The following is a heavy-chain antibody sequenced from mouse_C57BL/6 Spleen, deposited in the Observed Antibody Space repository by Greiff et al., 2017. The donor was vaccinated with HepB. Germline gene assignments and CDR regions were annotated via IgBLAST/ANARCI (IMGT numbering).Heavy chain of an antibody. J-gene: IGHJ3*01. CDR2: ISYDGSN. CDR3: ARGGLRYSTFAY. CDR1: GYSIPSGYY. D-gene: IGHD1-1*01. V-gene: IGHV3-6*01. Sequence: EVKLQESGPGLVKPSQSLSLTCSVTGYSIPSGYYWNWIRQFPGNKLEWMGYISYDGSNNYNPSLKNRISITRDTSKNQFFLKWNSVTTEDTATYYCARGGLRYSTFAYWGQGTLVTVSA.